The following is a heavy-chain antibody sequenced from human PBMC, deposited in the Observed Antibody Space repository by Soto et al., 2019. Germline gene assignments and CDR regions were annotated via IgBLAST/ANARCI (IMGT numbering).Heavy chain of an antibody. D-gene: IGHD3-3*01. V-gene: IGHV3-7*03. CDR2: IKQDGSEK. J-gene: IGHJ4*02. CDR1: GFTFRSYW. CDR3: ARESTIFGVSGH. Sequence: HPGGSLRLSCAASGFTFRSYWMSWVRQAPGKGLEWVANIKQDGSEKYYVDSVKGRFTISRDNAKNSLYLQMNSLRAEDTAVYYCARESTIFGVSGHWGQGTLVTVSS.